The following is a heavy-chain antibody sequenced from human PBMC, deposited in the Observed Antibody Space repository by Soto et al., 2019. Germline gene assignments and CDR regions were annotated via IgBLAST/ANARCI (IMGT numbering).Heavy chain of an antibody. Sequence: GESLKISCAASGFTFSSYGMHWVRQAPGKGLEWVAVIWYDGSNRYYVDSVKGRFTISRDNSKNTLYLQMNSLRAEDTAVYYCATSGLDYYDSSGYFAGFEYWGQGTLVTVSS. V-gene: IGHV3-33*01. CDR2: IWYDGSNR. D-gene: IGHD3-22*01. CDR3: ATSGLDYYDSSGYFAGFEY. J-gene: IGHJ4*02. CDR1: GFTFSSYG.